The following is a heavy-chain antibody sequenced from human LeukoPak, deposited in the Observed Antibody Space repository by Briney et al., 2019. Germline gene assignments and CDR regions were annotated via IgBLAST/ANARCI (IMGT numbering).Heavy chain of an antibody. J-gene: IGHJ4*02. D-gene: IGHD6-19*01. CDR1: GFTFSNYG. CDR3: ARGGLGSAFDN. Sequence: GGSLRLSCAASGFTFSNYGMSWVRQAPGKGLEWVSTISGRDTNTYYADSVKGRFTISRDNSKNTLYLQINSLRTDDTAVFYCARGGLGSAFDNWGQGTLVTVSS. V-gene: IGHV3-23*01. CDR2: ISGRDTNT.